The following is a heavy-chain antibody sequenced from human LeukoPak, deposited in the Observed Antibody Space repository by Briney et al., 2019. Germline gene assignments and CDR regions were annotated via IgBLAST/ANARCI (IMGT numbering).Heavy chain of an antibody. V-gene: IGHV4-59*01. D-gene: IGHD3-22*01. Sequence: PSETVPLMCTVSGGPKRSYYLSGIRQPPGKGLEWIGYIYYSGSTNYNPSLKSRVTISVDTSKNQFSLKWSSVTSADTAVYYCAREGWYYYDSCGECAFDISGQRGLVTLSS. J-gene: IGHJ3*02. CDR3: AREGWYYYDSCGECAFDI. CDR1: GGPKRSYY. CDR2: IYYSGST.